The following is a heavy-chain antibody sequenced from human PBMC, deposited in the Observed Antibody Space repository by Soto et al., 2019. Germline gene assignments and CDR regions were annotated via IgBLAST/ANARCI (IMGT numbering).Heavy chain of an antibody. Sequence: QVQLQESGPGLVKPSETLSLTCTVSGGSISSYYWSWIRQPPGKGLEWIGYIYYSGSTNYNPSLKSRVTISVDTSKNQFSLKLSSVTAADTAVYYCARTIAAARMDVWGQGTTVTVSS. D-gene: IGHD6-13*01. CDR2: IYYSGST. CDR1: GGSISSYY. V-gene: IGHV4-59*08. CDR3: ARTIAAARMDV. J-gene: IGHJ6*02.